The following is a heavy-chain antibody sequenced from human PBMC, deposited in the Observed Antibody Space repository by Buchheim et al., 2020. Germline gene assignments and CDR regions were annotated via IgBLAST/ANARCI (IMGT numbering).Heavy chain of an antibody. Sequence: QVQLAESGGGLVKPGGSLRLSCAASGFSFSDYYMSWIRQAPGKGLEWVSYISNGISTVYYADSVKGRFTISRANAKNYLYLQMNSLRAEDTAVYYCARRRSGYDPHLDYWGQGTL. CDR1: GFSFSDYY. CDR2: ISNGISTV. V-gene: IGHV3-11*01. CDR3: ARRRSGYDPHLDY. D-gene: IGHD5-12*01. J-gene: IGHJ4*02.